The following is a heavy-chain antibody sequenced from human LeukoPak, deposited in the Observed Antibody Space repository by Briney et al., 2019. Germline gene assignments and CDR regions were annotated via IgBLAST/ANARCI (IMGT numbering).Heavy chain of an antibody. Sequence: SETLSLICTVSGDSISSYYWSCIRQPPGKGLEWIGFISYSGSTNYNPSLKSRVTISVDTSKNQFSLKLSSVTAADTAVYHCARGYYDTSGYYHDAFHIWGQGTMVTVSS. CDR2: ISYSGST. V-gene: IGHV4-59*01. CDR1: GDSISSYY. J-gene: IGHJ3*02. D-gene: IGHD3-22*01. CDR3: ARGYYDTSGYYHDAFHI.